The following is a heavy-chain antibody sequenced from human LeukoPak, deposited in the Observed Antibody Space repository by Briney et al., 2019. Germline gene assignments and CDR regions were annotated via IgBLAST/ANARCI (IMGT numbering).Heavy chain of an antibody. Sequence: SETLSLTCAVYGGSFSGYYWSWICQPPGKGLEWIGEINHSGSTNYNPSLKSRVTISVDTSKNQFSLKLSSVTAADTAVYYCARPTERHYYDSSGYFDALDIWGQGTMVTVSS. CDR1: GGSFSGYY. D-gene: IGHD3-22*01. V-gene: IGHV4-34*01. CDR2: INHSGST. J-gene: IGHJ3*02. CDR3: ARPTERHYYDSSGYFDALDI.